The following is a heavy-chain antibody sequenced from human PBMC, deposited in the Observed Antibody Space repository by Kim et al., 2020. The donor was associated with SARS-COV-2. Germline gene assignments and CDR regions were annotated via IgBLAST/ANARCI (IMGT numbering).Heavy chain of an antibody. CDR3: ARHLEYYYYYMDV. Sequence: SETLSLTCTVSGCSIISSTYYWAWIRQPPGKGLEWIGTIHYSGSTHYNPSLKSRATISVDTSKNQFSLRLSSVTAADTAVYFCARHLEYYYYYMDVWGIGTTVNVSS. CDR2: IHYSGST. CDR1: GCSIISSTYY. J-gene: IGHJ6*03. V-gene: IGHV4-39*01.